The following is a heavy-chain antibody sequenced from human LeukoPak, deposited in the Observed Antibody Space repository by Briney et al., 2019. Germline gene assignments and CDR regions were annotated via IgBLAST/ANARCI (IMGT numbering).Heavy chain of an antibody. V-gene: IGHV3-33*06. Sequence: GRSLRLSCAASGFTFSSYGMHWVRQAPGKGLEWVAVIWYDGSYKYYADSVKGRFTISRDNSKNTLYLQMNSLRAEDTAVYYCAKDRGYYGSGGDYWGREPWSPSPQ. CDR3: AKDRGYYGSGGDY. D-gene: IGHD3-10*01. CDR2: IWYDGSYK. CDR1: GFTFSSYG. J-gene: IGHJ4*02.